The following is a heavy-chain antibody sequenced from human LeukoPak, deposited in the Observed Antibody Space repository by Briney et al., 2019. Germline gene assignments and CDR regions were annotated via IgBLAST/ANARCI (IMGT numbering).Heavy chain of an antibody. V-gene: IGHV4-31*03. CDR3: ARVRGYDILTGGRYYFDY. CDR1: GGSISSGGYY. J-gene: IGHJ4*02. Sequence: SQTLSLTCTVSGGSISSGGYYWSWIRQHPGKGLEWIGYIYYSGSTYYNPSLKSRVTISVDTSKNQFSLKLSSVTAADTAVYYCARVRGYDILTGGRYYFDYWGQGTLVTVSS. D-gene: IGHD3-9*01. CDR2: IYYSGST.